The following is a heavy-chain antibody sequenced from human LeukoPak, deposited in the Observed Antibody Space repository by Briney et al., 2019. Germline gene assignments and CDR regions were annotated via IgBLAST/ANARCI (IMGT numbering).Heavy chain of an antibody. CDR1: GFTFSSYE. CDR2: IYSDNT. Sequence: GGSLRLSCAASGFTFSSYEMNWVRQAPGKGLEWVSFIYSDNTHYSDSVKGRFTISRDNSKNTLYLQMNSLRAEDTAVHYCARRAGAYSHPYDYWGQGTLVTVSS. V-gene: IGHV3-53*01. J-gene: IGHJ4*02. CDR3: ARRAGAYSHPYDY. D-gene: IGHD4/OR15-4a*01.